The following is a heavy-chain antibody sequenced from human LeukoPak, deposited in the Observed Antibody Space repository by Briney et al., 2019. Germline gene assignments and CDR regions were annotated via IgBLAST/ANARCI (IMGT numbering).Heavy chain of an antibody. CDR3: AGGFDYDSSGWDYFDY. CDR2: INHSGST. J-gene: IGHJ4*02. CDR1: GGSFSGYY. Sequence: PSETLSLTCAVYGGSFSGYYWSWIRQPPGKGLEWIGEINHSGSTNYNPSLKSRVTISVDTSKNQFSLKLSSVTAADTAVYYCAGGFDYDSSGWDYFDYWGQGTLVTVSS. V-gene: IGHV4-34*01. D-gene: IGHD3-22*01.